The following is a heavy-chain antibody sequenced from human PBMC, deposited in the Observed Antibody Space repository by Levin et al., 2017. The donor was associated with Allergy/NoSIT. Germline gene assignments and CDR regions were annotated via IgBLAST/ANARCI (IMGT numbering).Heavy chain of an antibody. CDR3: ARHNYYGSGSYDDY. J-gene: IGHJ4*02. CDR1: GGSISSYY. CDR2: IYYSGST. D-gene: IGHD3-10*01. V-gene: IGHV4-59*01. Sequence: SQTLSLTCTVSGGSISSYYWSWIRQPPGKGLEWIGYIYYSGSTNYNPSLKSRVTLSVDTSKNQFSLKLSSVTAADTAVYYSARHNYYGSGSYDDYWGQGTRVTVSS.